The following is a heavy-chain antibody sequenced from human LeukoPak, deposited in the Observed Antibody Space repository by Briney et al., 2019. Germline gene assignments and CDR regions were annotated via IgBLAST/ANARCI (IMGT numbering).Heavy chain of an antibody. J-gene: IGHJ3*02. V-gene: IGHV4-59*12. D-gene: IGHD3-22*01. CDR3: AKSNGYGLIDI. CDR2: IFYSGST. CDR1: GGSISSYY. Sequence: SETLSLTCTVSGGSISSYYWSWIRQPPGKGLEWIGNIFYSGSTYYSPSLKSRVAISLDTSRNQFSLKLNSVTAADTAVYYCAKSNGYGLIDIWGQGTMVTVSS.